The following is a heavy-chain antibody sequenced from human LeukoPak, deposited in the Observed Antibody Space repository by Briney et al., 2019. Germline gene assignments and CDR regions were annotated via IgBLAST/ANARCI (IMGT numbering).Heavy chain of an antibody. V-gene: IGHV4-39*07. CDR2: IYYSGST. Sequence: SETLSLTCTVSGGSISSSSYYWGWIRQPPGKGLEWIGSIYYSGSTYYNPSLKSRVTISVDTSKNQFSLKLSSVTAADTAVYYCARLRGRSSRIDYWGQGTLVTVSS. D-gene: IGHD6-13*01. CDR3: ARLRGRSSRIDY. CDR1: GGSISSSSYY. J-gene: IGHJ4*02.